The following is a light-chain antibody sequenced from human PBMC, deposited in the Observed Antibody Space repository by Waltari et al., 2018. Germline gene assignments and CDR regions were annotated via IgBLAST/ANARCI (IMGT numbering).Light chain of an antibody. Sequence: EIVLTQSPGTLSLSPGDRATLSCRASQSVSNNFLAWYQQRPGQTPRLLIYSASSRATGIPGRFSGSGSGTDFTLTITRLEPEDAVVYYCQQFHTSPRTFGGGTKVEVK. CDR1: QSVSNNF. J-gene: IGKJ4*01. CDR3: QQFHTSPRT. CDR2: SAS. V-gene: IGKV3-20*01.